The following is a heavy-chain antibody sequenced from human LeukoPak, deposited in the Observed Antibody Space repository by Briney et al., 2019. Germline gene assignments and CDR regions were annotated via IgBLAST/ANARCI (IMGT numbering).Heavy chain of an antibody. D-gene: IGHD5-18*01. J-gene: IGHJ5*02. CDR1: GVSISSSGFY. V-gene: IGHV4-39*01. CDR3: ARHAALDTKRGWNNHNWFDP. Sequence: SETLSLTCTVSGVSISSSGFYWGWIRRPTGKWLEWIGTTYCSGSTYYNPSLKSRVTISVDTSKNQFSLKLSSVTAADTAVYYCARHAALDTKRGWNNHNWFDPWGQGTLVTVSS. CDR2: TYCSGST.